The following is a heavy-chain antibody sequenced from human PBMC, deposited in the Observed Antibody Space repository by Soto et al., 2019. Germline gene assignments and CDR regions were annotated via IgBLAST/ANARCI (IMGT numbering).Heavy chain of an antibody. V-gene: IGHV1-69*02. Sequence: QVHLIQSGAEVKKPGSSVKVSCKAAGGTFNTYTLFWVRQAPGHGLEWMGRIIPMLPVTNYAQKFQGRLTLTAHKPPGTAFMELTSLTSDDTAVYYCSIGSWSAETFDVWGQGTMVTVSS. CDR3: SIGSWSAETFDV. CDR2: IIPMLPVT. CDR1: GGTFNTYT. J-gene: IGHJ3*01. D-gene: IGHD2-2*01.